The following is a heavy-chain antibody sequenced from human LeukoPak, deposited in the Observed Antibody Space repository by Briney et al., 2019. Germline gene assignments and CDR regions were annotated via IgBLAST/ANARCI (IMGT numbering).Heavy chain of an antibody. CDR3: ARGISMDV. V-gene: IGHV3-74*01. CDR2: IKTDGSVT. J-gene: IGHJ6*02. Sequence: GGSLRLSCAASGFTFSNHWIHWVRQAQGKGLVWVSRIKTDGSVTNYADSVEGRFTISRDTAKNTVYLQMNSLRVEETAIYYCARGISMDVWGQGTTVTVSS. CDR1: GFTFSNHW.